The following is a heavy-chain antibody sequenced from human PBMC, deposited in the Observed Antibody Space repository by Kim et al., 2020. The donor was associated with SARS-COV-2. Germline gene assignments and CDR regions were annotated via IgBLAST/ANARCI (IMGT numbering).Heavy chain of an antibody. CDR2: ISAYNGNT. Sequence: ASVKVSCKASGYTFTSYGISWVRQAPGQGLEWMGWISAYNGNTNYAQKLQGRVTMTTDTSTSTAYMELRSLRSDDTAVYYCARDIVVVPAAPNLNYYYYGMDVWGQGTTATVSS. D-gene: IGHD2-2*01. V-gene: IGHV1-18*04. CDR1: GYTFTSYG. J-gene: IGHJ6*02. CDR3: ARDIVVVPAAPNLNYYYYGMDV.